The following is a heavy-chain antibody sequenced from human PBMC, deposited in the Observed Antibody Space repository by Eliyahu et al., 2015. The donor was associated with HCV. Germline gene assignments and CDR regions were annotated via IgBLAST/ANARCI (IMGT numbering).Heavy chain of an antibody. CDR1: GFTFSSYV. J-gene: IGHJ4*02. CDR3: ARGMTNHYFDN. CDR2: ISYDGSNK. Sequence: QVQLVESGGGVVQPGRSLRLXCEASGFTFSSYVIHWVRQAPGKGLEWMAAISYDGSNKFYADSVKGRFSISRDNSKNTLYLQMNSLRAEDTAVYFCARGMTNHYFDNWGQGTLVTVSS. V-gene: IGHV3-30-3*01.